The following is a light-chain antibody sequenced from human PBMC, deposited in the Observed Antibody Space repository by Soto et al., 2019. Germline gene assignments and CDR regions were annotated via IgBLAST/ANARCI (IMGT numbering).Light chain of an antibody. Sequence: EIVLTQSPGTLSLSPGDRATLSCRASQSVDSNYVAWYQQKPGQAPRLLIYGAFTRATGVPHRFSGSGSGSAFTPTIIRLEPEDFAVYSCQQYGSSPLTFGGGTKVEIK. CDR3: QQYGSSPLT. CDR1: QSVDSNY. J-gene: IGKJ4*01. V-gene: IGKV3-20*01. CDR2: GAF.